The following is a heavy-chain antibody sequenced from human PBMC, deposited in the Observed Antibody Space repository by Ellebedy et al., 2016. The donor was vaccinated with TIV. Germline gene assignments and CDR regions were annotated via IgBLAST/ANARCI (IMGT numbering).Heavy chain of an antibody. V-gene: IGHV3-73*01. J-gene: IGHJ5*02. Sequence: GESLKISCAASGFTFSGSAMHSVRQASGKGLEWVGRIRSKANSYATAYAASVKGRFTIPRDDSKNTAYLQMNSLKTEDTAVYYCTRRERGLWFDPWGQGTLVTVSS. CDR3: TRRERGLWFDP. CDR1: GFTFSGSA. CDR2: IRSKANSYAT.